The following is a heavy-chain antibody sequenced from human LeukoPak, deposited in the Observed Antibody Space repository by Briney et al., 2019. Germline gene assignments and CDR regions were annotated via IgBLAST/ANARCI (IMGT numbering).Heavy chain of an antibody. V-gene: IGHV1-8*03. CDR1: GYTFTSYD. J-gene: IGHJ6*03. CDR2: MNPNSGNT. D-gene: IGHD2-2*01. Sequence: ASVKVSCKASGYTFTSYDINWVRQATGQGLEWMGWMNPNSGNTGYAQKFQGRVTITRNTSISTAYMELSSLRSEDTAVYYCARRPIVVVPAAIKPSYYYYYMDVWGKGTTVTVSS. CDR3: ARRPIVVVPAAIKPSYYYYYMDV.